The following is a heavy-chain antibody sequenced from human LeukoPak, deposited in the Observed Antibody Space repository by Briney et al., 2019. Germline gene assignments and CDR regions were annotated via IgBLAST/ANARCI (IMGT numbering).Heavy chain of an antibody. D-gene: IGHD4-23*01. CDR1: GYTFTIYG. V-gene: IGHV1-18*01. J-gene: IGHJ5*02. Sequence: ASVKVSFTASGYTFTIYGISWGRQAPGQGLQWMGWISAYNGNTNYSQNLQGRVTMTTDEYTSTAYMELRSLRSDDTAVYYCARDPNDYGGNWFDPWGQGTLVTVSS. CDR3: ARDPNDYGGNWFDP. CDR2: ISAYNGNT.